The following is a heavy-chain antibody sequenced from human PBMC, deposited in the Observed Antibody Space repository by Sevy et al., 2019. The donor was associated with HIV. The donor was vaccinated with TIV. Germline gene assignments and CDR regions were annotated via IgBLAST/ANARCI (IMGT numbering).Heavy chain of an antibody. CDR1: GLTFSRHW. V-gene: IGHV3-7*01. J-gene: IGHJ4*02. CDR2: IKEDGSQG. D-gene: IGHD2-21*02. CDR3: AKDIRDFDGN. Sequence: GSLRLSCAASGLTFSRHWMTWVRQAPGKGLEWVANIKEDGSQGYYVDSVKGRFTISRDNAKNSLYLQMDSLRVEDTAVYYCAKDIRDFDGNWGQGTLVTVSS.